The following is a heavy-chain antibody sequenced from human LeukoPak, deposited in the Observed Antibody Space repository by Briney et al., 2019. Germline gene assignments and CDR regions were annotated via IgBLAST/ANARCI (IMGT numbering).Heavy chain of an antibody. J-gene: IGHJ6*02. CDR2: IYSGGST. CDR1: GFTVSSNY. CDR3: AKVGARWLQIRRSYGMDV. D-gene: IGHD5-24*01. V-gene: IGHV3-53*01. Sequence: GGSLRLSCAASGFTVSSNYMSWVRQAPGKGLEWVSVIYSGGSTYYADSVKGRFTISRDNSKNTLYLQMNSLRAEDTAVYYCAKVGARWLQIRRSYGMDVWGQGTTVTVSS.